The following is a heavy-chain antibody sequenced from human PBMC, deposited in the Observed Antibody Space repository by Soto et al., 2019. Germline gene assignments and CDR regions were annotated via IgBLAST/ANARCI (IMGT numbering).Heavy chain of an antibody. CDR3: ARASEMATIYNWFDP. J-gene: IGHJ5*02. V-gene: IGHV4-59*01. Sequence: QVQLQESGPGLVKPSETLSLTCTVSGGSISSYFWSWIRQPPGKGLEWIGYIYNSGSSGNTNYNPSLKSRVTIXXDXSXXQVSLRMGSVTAADTAVYYCARASEMATIYNWFDPWGQGTLVTVSS. CDR2: IYNSGSSGNT. CDR1: GGSISSYF. D-gene: IGHD5-12*01.